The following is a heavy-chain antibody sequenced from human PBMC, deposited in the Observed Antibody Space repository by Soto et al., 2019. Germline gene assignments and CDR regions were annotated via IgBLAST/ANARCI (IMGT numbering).Heavy chain of an antibody. CDR2: INAGNGNT. CDR1: GYSFTKFA. V-gene: IGHV1-3*01. Sequence: QVQRVQSGAEVKKPGTSVILSCKASGYSFTKFAVQWVRQALGQRLEWMGWINAGNGNTKYSQKFQDRLTITRDASANIAYMDLRSLTSEDTAVYYCARGIWVATTASYYFDSWGQGTQVTVSP. J-gene: IGHJ4*02. D-gene: IGHD5-12*01. CDR3: ARGIWVATTASYYFDS.